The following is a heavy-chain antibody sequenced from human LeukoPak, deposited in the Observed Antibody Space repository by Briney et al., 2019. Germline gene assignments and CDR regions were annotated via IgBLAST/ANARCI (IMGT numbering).Heavy chain of an antibody. Sequence: GGSLRLSCTASGFTFGDYAMSWVRQAPGKGLEWVGFIRSKAYGGTTEYAASVKGRFTISTDDSKSIAYLQMNSLKTEDTAVYYCTRLFYSIQRNEYYYYYYMDVWGKGTTVTVSS. CDR2: IRSKAYGGTT. CDR1: GFTFGDYA. V-gene: IGHV3-49*04. D-gene: IGHD4-11*01. J-gene: IGHJ6*03. CDR3: TRLFYSIQRNEYYYYYYMDV.